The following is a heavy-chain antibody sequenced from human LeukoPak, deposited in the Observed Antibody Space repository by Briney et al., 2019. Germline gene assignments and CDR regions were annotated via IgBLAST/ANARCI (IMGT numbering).Heavy chain of an antibody. CDR3: ARAGVWDSSDTSGYHNGAFDI. J-gene: IGHJ3*02. D-gene: IGHD3-22*01. CDR1: GYTFTSYY. CDR2: IKPNSGGT. Sequence: ASVKVSCKASGYTFTSYYMHWVRQAPGQGLEWMGRIKPNSGGTNYGQKFQGRVTMTRDTSISIAYMELSNLRSDDTAVYYCARAGVWDSSDTSGYHNGAFDIWGQGTMVTVSS. V-gene: IGHV1-2*06.